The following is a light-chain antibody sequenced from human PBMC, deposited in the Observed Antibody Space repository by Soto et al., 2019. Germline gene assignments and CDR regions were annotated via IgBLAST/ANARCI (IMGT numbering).Light chain of an antibody. V-gene: IGKV3-20*01. CDR1: QSVSSSY. CDR2: GAS. Sequence: EMVLTQSPGTLSLSPGERATLSCRASQSVSSSYLAWYQQKPGQAPRLLIYGASSRATGIPDRISGSGSGTDFTLTISRLESEDFAVYYCQQYGSSPPFPFGPGTKVDIK. CDR3: QQYGSSPPFP. J-gene: IGKJ3*01.